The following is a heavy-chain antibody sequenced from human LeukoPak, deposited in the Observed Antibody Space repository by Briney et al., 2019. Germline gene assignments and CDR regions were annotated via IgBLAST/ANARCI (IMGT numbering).Heavy chain of an antibody. V-gene: IGHV4-34*01. CDR1: GGSFSGYY. CDR2: INHSGST. D-gene: IGHD3-10*01. CDR3: ARSDGYGLVGI. Sequence: SETLSLTCAVYGGSFSGYYWSWIRQPPGKGLECIGEINHSGSTNYNPSLKSRVTISVDTSKNQFSLKLSSVTAADTAVYYCARSDGYGLVGIWGQGTMVTVSS. J-gene: IGHJ3*02.